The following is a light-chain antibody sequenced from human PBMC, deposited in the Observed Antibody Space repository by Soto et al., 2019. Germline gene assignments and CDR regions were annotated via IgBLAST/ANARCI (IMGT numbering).Light chain of an antibody. CDR2: DAS. Sequence: AIQLTQSPSSLSASVGDRVTITCRASQGISSALAWYQQKPGKAPKLLIYDASSLESGVPSRFSGSGSGTDFTLTISSLQPEDFATYYCQQFYSYPHAITFGQGTRLEIK. CDR3: QQFYSYPHAIT. CDR1: QGISSA. J-gene: IGKJ5*01. V-gene: IGKV1-13*02.